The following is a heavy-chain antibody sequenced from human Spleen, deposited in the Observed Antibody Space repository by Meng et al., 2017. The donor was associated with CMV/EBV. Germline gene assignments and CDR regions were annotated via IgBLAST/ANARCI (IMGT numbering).Heavy chain of an antibody. CDR2: ISYDGSYK. D-gene: IGHD3-9*01. V-gene: IGHV3-30*04. CDR3: ARDPRPFDILTGYYVDAFDI. J-gene: IGHJ3*02. Sequence: GESLKISCVVSGFTFSGYAVHWVRQPPGRGLEWVTVISYDGSYKYYADSVKGRFTISRDNAKNSLYLQMNSLRAEDTAVYYCARDPRPFDILTGYYVDAFDIWGQGTMVTVSS. CDR1: GFTFSGYA.